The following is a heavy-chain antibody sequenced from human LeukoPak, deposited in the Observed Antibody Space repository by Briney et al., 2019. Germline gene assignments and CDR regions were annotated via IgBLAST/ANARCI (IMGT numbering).Heavy chain of an antibody. CDR2: IHHSGSR. J-gene: IGHJ6*02. CDR3: ARRLRLLWFGEQKTDYGMDV. V-gene: IGHV4-59*08. D-gene: IGHD3-10*01. CDR1: GGSIRSSY. Sequence: SETLSLTCTVSGGSIRSSYWNWIRQSPGKGLQWIGSIHHSGSRSLNPSLESRVTVSVDTSKNQFSLRLRSVTAADTAVYYCARRLRLLWFGEQKTDYGMDVWGQGTTVTVSS.